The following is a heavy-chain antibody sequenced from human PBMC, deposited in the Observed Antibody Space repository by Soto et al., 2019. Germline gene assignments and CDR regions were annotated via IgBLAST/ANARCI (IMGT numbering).Heavy chain of an antibody. V-gene: IGHV4-34*01. J-gene: IGHJ4*02. Sequence: QVQLQQWGAGLLKPSETLSLTCAVYGGSFSDYYWSWIRQPPGKGLEWIGEINHSGSTNYNPSLKXXVXIXXDTSKNQFSLTLSSVTAADTAVYYCARVGLRGRWYWGQGTLVTVSS. CDR2: INHSGST. CDR3: ARVGLRGRWY. CDR1: GGSFSDYY. D-gene: IGHD4-17*01.